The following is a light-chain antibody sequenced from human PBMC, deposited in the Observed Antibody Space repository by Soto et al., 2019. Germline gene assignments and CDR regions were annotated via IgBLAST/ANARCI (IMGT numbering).Light chain of an antibody. CDR1: SSDVGGYNF. CDR2: EVN. V-gene: IGLV2-8*01. Sequence: QSVLTQPPSASGSPGQSVTISCTGTSSDVGGYNFVSWYQQHPGKAPKLVIYEVNKRPSGVPDRFSGSKSGNTASLTVSGLQDEDEADYYCSSYAAINNMRFGGGTKLTV. J-gene: IGLJ2*01. CDR3: SSYAAINNMR.